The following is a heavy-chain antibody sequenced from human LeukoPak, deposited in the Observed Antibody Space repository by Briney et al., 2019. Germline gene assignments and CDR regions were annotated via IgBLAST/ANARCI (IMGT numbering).Heavy chain of an antibody. CDR1: GFTVSSNY. V-gene: IGHV3-30*03. CDR2: ISYDGSNK. CDR3: TRYNVGFES. Sequence: GGSLRLSCAASGFTVSSNYMSWVRQAPGKGLEWVAVISYDGSNKYYADSVKGRFTISRDNSKNTAYLQMNSLKTEDTAVYYCTRYNVGFESWGQGTLVTVSS. J-gene: IGHJ4*02. D-gene: IGHD1-1*01.